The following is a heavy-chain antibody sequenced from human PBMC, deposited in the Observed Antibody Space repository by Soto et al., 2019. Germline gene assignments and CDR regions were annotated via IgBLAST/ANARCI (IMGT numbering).Heavy chain of an antibody. CDR3: ARGRTTVTNFRN. Sequence: GASVKVSCKASGGTFISYAISWVRQAPGQGLEWMGGIIPIFGTANYAQKFQGRVTITADESTSTAYMELSSLRSEDTAVYYCARGRTTVTNFRNWGQGTLVTVSS. V-gene: IGHV1-69*13. D-gene: IGHD4-17*01. CDR2: IIPIFGTA. CDR1: GGTFISYA. J-gene: IGHJ4*02.